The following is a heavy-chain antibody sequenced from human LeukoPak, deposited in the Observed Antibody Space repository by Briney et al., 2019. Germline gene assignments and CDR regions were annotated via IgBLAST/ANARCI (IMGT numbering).Heavy chain of an antibody. D-gene: IGHD3-3*01. Sequence: SETLSLTCTVSGDSISSYYWSWVRQPPGKGLEWIGYIYYSGSTNYNPSLKSRATISVDTSKNQFSLKLSSVTAADTAVYYCARTLGITIFGVVTSNWFDPWGQGTLVTVSS. CDR3: ARTLGITIFGVVTSNWFDP. J-gene: IGHJ5*02. CDR2: IYYSGST. V-gene: IGHV4-59*01. CDR1: GDSISSYY.